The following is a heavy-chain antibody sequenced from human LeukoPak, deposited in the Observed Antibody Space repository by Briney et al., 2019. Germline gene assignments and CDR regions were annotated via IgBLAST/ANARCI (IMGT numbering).Heavy chain of an antibody. CDR1: GYTFSNYD. CDR2: ISAYNGNT. V-gene: IGHV1-18*01. Sequence: GASVKVSCKTSGYTFSNYDIYWVRQAPGQGLECMGWISAYNGNTNYAQKFQGRVTTTTDTSTTTAYMELRSLTSDDTAVYYCTRDGARNTWYRLWGQGTLVTVSS. J-gene: IGHJ4*02. CDR3: TRDGARNTWYRL. D-gene: IGHD1/OR15-1a*01.